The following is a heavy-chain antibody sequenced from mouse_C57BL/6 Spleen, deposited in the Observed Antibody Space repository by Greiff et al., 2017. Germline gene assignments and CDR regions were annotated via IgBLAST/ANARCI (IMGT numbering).Heavy chain of an antibody. J-gene: IGHJ2*01. D-gene: IGHD2-1*01. CDR3: ARDGNYGGY. V-gene: IGHV1-59*01. CDR1: GYTFTSYW. CDR2: IYPSDSYT. Sequence: QVQLQQPGAELVRPGTSVKLSCKASGYTFTSYWMHWVQQRPGQGLEWIGVIYPSDSYTNYNQKFKGKATLTVDTSSSTAYMQLSSLTSEDSAVYYCARDGNYGGYWGQGTTLTVSA.